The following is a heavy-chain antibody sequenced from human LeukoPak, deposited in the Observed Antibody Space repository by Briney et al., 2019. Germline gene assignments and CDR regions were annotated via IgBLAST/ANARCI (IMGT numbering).Heavy chain of an antibody. J-gene: IGHJ4*02. CDR3: AKRIGSGSGPFDY. Sequence: PGGSLRLSCAASGFSVSSNYMSWVRQAPGKGLGWVSLIYSGGSTYYADSVKGRFTISRDNSKNTLYLQMNSLRAEDTAVYYCAKRIGSGSGPFDYWGQETLVTVSS. V-gene: IGHV3-53*01. D-gene: IGHD3-10*01. CDR1: GFSVSSNY. CDR2: IYSGGST.